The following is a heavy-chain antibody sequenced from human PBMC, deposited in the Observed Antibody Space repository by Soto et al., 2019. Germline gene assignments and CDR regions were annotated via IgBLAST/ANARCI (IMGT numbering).Heavy chain of an antibody. Sequence: SETLSLTCTVSGGSISSGDYYWSWTRQPPGKGLGWIGYIYYSGSTYYNPSLKSRVTISVDTSKNQFSLKLSSVTAADTAVYYCAREGRQYGSGDDAFDIWGQGTMVTVSS. CDR3: AREGRQYGSGDDAFDI. V-gene: IGHV4-30-4*01. CDR2: IYYSGST. D-gene: IGHD3-10*01. CDR1: GGSISSGDYY. J-gene: IGHJ3*02.